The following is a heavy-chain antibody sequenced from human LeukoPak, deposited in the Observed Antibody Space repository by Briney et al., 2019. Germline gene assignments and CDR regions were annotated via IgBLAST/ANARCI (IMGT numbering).Heavy chain of an antibody. Sequence: GGSLRLSCAASGFTFSSYGMHWVRQAPCKGLEYVSAINPNGGSTYYANSVKGRFTISRDNSKNTLYLQMGSLRAEDMAVYYCVRGAGGTYDCWGQGTLVTVSS. CDR1: GFTFSSYG. V-gene: IGHV3-64*01. J-gene: IGHJ4*02. CDR3: VRGAGGTYDC. CDR2: INPNGGST.